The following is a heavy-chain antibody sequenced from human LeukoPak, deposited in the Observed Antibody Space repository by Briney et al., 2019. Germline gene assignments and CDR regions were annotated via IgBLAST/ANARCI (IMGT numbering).Heavy chain of an antibody. CDR1: GFTFSNYA. D-gene: IGHD6-19*01. CDR3: AKARGSGWHDPWYLDY. CDR2: IWFDGTNK. J-gene: IGHJ4*02. V-gene: IGHV3-33*06. Sequence: GRSLRLSCAASGFTFSNYAMHWVRQAPGTGLELVAVIWFDGTNKYYGDSVRGRFTISRDNSKNRLHLQMNSLRAEDTAVYYCAKARGSGWHDPWYLDYWGQGTLVTVSS.